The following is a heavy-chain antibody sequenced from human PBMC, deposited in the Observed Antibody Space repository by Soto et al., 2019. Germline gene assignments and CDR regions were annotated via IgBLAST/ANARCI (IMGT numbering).Heavy chain of an antibody. CDR2: INAGNGNT. D-gene: IGHD4-17*01. V-gene: IGHV1-3*01. Sequence: ASVKVSCKASGYTFTSYAMHWVRQAPGQRLEWMGWINAGNGNTKYSQKFQGRVTITRDTSANTAYMELSSLRSEDTAVYYCATETTVTTSYYYYCYMDVWGKGTTVTVSS. CDR3: ATETTVTTSYYYYCYMDV. CDR1: GYTFTSYA. J-gene: IGHJ6*03.